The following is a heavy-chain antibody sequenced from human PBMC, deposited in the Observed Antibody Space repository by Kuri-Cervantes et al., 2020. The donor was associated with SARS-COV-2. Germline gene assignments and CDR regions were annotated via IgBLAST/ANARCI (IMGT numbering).Heavy chain of an antibody. J-gene: IGHJ4*02. CDR1: GGTFSSYT. CDR3: ARGVGSSSSSLY. CDR2: IIPILGIA. Sequence: SVKVSCKASGGTFSSYTISWVRQAPGQGLEWMGRIIPILGIANYAQKFQGRVTITRDTSISTAYMELSSLRSEDTAVYYCARGVGSSSSSLYWGQGTLVTVSS. D-gene: IGHD6-13*01. V-gene: IGHV1-69*02.